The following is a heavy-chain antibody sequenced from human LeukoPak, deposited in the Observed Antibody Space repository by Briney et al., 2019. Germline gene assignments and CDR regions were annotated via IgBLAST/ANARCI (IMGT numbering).Heavy chain of an antibody. V-gene: IGHV3-33*01. Sequence: GGSLRLSCAASGFTFSSYGMHWVRQAPGKGLELVAVIWYDGSNKYYADSVKGRFTISRDNSKNTLYLQMNSLRAEDTAVYYCARDLGGDYGGFDYWGQGTLVTVSS. CDR1: GFTFSSYG. CDR2: IWYDGSNK. J-gene: IGHJ4*02. D-gene: IGHD4-17*01. CDR3: ARDLGGDYGGFDY.